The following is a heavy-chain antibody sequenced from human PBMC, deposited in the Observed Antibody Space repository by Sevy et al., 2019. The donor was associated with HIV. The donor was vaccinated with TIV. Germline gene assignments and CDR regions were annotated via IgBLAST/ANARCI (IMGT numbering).Heavy chain of an antibody. CDR1: GLTVGSLS. D-gene: IGHD2-2*01. Sequence: GGSLRLSCVASGLTVGSLSINWVRQAPGKGPEWVSLIYSAGTTFYSDSVKGRFTISRDNSNNTLDLQMNSLRAEDTAIYYCARIKGASSSYAMDVWGQGTTVTVSS. CDR3: ARIKGASSSYAMDV. V-gene: IGHV3-53*01. J-gene: IGHJ6*02. CDR2: IYSAGTT.